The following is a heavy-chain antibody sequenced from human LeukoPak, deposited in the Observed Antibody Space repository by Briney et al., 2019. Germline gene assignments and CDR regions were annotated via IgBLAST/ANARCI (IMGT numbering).Heavy chain of an antibody. D-gene: IGHD2-15*01. J-gene: IGHJ4*02. CDR2: INPSGGST. CDR1: GYTFTTHG. Sequence: GASVKVSCKASGYTFTTHGLNWVRQAPGQGLEWMGIINPSGGSTDYAQKFQGRVTMTRDTSTSTVYMELSSLRAEDTAVYYCARDSKSLGVVVVAASYFFDYWGQGTLVTVSS. CDR3: ARDSKSLGVVVVAASYFFDY. V-gene: IGHV1-46*01.